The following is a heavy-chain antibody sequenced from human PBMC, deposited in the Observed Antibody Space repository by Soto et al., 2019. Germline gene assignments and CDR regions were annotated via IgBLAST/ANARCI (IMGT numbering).Heavy chain of an antibody. Sequence: XGSLILSCSASGFTFSSYWMSWVRQAPGKGLDWVANIKQDGSEKYYVDSVKGRFTISRDNAKNSLYLQMNSLRAEDTAVYYCARDPVLLWFGELLGTGGWGQGTLVTVSS. J-gene: IGHJ4*02. CDR2: IKQDGSEK. D-gene: IGHD3-10*01. CDR3: ARDPVLLWFGELLGTGG. CDR1: GFTFSSYW. V-gene: IGHV3-7*03.